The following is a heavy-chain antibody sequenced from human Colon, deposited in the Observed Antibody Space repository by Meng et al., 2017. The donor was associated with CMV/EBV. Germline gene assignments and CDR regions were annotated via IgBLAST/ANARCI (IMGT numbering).Heavy chain of an antibody. Sequence: VGSGGGGVQPWGSLRLSCAASGFTFSDYGRHWLRQAPGKGLEWVAFVLYDGSRKYYGDSVKGRFSISRDNSKNTLYLQMNSLRADDTAVYYCVKDQCRGWGQGTLVTVSS. CDR3: VKDQCRG. CDR1: GFTFSDYG. D-gene: IGHD3-10*01. CDR2: VLYDGSRK. V-gene: IGHV3-30*02. J-gene: IGHJ4*02.